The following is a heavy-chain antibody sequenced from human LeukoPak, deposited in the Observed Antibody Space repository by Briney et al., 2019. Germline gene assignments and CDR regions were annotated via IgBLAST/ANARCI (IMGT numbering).Heavy chain of an antibody. V-gene: IGHV1-3*03. CDR3: ATGLGDLPRYYAYAMNV. CDR2: INVGNGNT. J-gene: IGHJ6*02. Sequence: RASVKVSCKTSGYTFTTYAMHWVRQAPGQRLKWMGRINVGNGNTEYSQEFQGRVTFTRDTSASTAYMELSSLNSEDTAVYYCATGLGDLPRYYAYAMNVWGQETTIIVSS. CDR1: GYTFTTYA. D-gene: IGHD6-6*01.